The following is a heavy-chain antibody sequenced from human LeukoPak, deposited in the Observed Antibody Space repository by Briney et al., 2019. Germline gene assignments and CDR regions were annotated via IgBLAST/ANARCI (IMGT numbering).Heavy chain of an antibody. CDR3: ARGGSFFVY. CDR1: GFTFNGYD. Sequence: PGGSLRVSCAASGFTFNGYDMNWVRQAQGKGLEWVSYISSSGTTIYDADSVRGRFTISRDNAKNSLYLQMNSLRAEDTAVYYCARGGSFFVYWGQGTLVTVSS. D-gene: IGHD1-26*01. J-gene: IGHJ4*02. CDR2: ISSSGTTI. V-gene: IGHV3-48*03.